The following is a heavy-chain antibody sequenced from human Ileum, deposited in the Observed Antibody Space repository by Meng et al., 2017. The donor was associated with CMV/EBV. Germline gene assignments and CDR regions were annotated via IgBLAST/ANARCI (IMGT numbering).Heavy chain of an antibody. CDR1: DSVSISTES. D-gene: IGHD3-10*01. CDR2: TWYGSKWYY. V-gene: IGHV6-1*01. CDR3: TYGWPLKY. Sequence: QVQLHQSGQGLVKPSQTLSLTCAGDSVSISTESWNGIRQSPSRGLEWLGRTWYGSKWYYEYAVSVKSRITIIPDTSQNQISLQLNSVTPDDTAVYYCTYGWPLKYWGQGSLVTVSS. J-gene: IGHJ4*02.